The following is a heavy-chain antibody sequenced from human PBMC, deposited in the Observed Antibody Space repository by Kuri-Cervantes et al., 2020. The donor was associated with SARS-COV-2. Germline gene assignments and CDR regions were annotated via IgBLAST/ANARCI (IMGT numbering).Heavy chain of an antibody. D-gene: IGHD6-6*01. J-gene: IGHJ4*02. CDR1: GFTFSSYE. CDR3: AVPSSSAFYY. V-gene: IGHV3-23*01. Sequence: GGSLRLSCAASGFTFSSYEMIWVRQAPGKGLEWVSAISGSGGSTYYADSVKGRFTISRDNSKNTLYLQMNSLRAEDTAVYYCAVPSSSAFYYWGQGTLVTVSS. CDR2: ISGSGGST.